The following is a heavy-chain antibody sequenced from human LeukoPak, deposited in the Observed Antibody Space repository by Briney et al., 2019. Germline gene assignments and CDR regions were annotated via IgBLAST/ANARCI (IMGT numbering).Heavy chain of an antibody. CDR3: AREGDDYKILPFDY. J-gene: IGHJ4*02. V-gene: IGHV1-2*06. D-gene: IGHD5-24*01. CDR1: GYTFTGYY. Sequence: AASVKVSCKASGYTFTGYYMHWVRQAPGQGLEWMGRINPNSGGTNYAQKFQGRVTMTRDTSISTAYMELSRLRSDDTAVYYCAREGDDYKILPFDYWGQGTLVTVSS. CDR2: INPNSGGT.